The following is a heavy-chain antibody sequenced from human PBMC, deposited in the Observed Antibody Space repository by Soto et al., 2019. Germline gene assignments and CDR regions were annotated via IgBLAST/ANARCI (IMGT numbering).Heavy chain of an antibody. D-gene: IGHD3-3*01. CDR1: GYSFIAYS. Sequence: QAQLVQSGAEVKKPGASVKVSCKASGYSFIAYSIQWVRQAPGQGLEWMGWISANSGGTNSSQKFQGRVTMTRNTSIKAVYLELTGLRSDDTAVYYCARNLSSRLLKTSPTAGMGVWGQGNKVTVSS. CDR3: ARNLSSRLLKTSPTAGMGV. J-gene: IGHJ6*02. V-gene: IGHV1-2*02. CDR2: ISANSGGT.